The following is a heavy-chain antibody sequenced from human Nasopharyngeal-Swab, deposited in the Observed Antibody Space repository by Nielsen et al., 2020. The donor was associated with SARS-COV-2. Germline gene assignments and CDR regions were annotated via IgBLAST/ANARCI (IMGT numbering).Heavy chain of an antibody. CDR1: GFTFDDYA. CDR3: AKGGYSYGSDAFDI. D-gene: IGHD5-18*01. J-gene: IGHJ3*02. Sequence: SLKISCAASGFTFDDYAMHWVRRAPGKGLEWVSGISWNSGSIGYADSVKGRFTISRDNAKNSLYLQMNSLRAEDTALYYCAKGGYSYGSDAFDIWGQGTMVTVSS. V-gene: IGHV3-9*01. CDR2: ISWNSGSI.